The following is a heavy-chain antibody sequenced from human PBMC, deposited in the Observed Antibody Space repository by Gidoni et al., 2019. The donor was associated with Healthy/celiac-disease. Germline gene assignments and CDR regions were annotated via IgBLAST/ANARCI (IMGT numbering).Heavy chain of an antibody. CDR2: IIPILGIA. D-gene: IGHD5-12*01. Sequence: QVHLVQSGAEVKKPGSSVKVSCKASGGTFSSYTISWVRQAPGQGLEGMGRIIPILGIANCAQKFQGRVTITADKSTSTAYMELSSLRSEDTAVYYCARGEDLGNGGYSGYDSPHLGYWGQGTLVTVSS. CDR1: GGTFSSYT. J-gene: IGHJ4*02. CDR3: ARGEDLGNGGYSGYDSPHLGY. V-gene: IGHV1-69*02.